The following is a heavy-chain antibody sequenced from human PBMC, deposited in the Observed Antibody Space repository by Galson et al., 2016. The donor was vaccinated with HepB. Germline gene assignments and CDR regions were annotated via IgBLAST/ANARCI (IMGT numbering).Heavy chain of an antibody. Sequence: SLRLSCATSGFTFSSYTMHWVRQAPGKGLEWVAVISYDGSNKYYADSVKGRFTISRDNSKNTLYLRMNSLRPEDTAVYYCARDNFGRLAYCGGDCYFPVYWGQGTPVTVSS. J-gene: IGHJ4*02. CDR2: ISYDGSNK. V-gene: IGHV3-30-3*01. CDR3: ARDNFGRLAYCGGDCYFPVY. CDR1: GFTFSSYT. D-gene: IGHD2-21*02.